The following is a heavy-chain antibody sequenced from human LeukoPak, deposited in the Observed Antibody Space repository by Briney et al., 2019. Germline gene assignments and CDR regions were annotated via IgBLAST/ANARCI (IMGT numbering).Heavy chain of an antibody. V-gene: IGHV1-69*05. Sequence: SVKVSCKASGGTFSSYAISWVRQAPGQGLEWMGGIIPIFGTANYAQKFQGRVTITTDESTSTAYMELSSLRSEDTAVYYCARDLRRDGITGTRGFDPWGQGTLVTVSS. CDR2: IIPIFGTA. J-gene: IGHJ5*02. CDR3: ARDLRRDGITGTRGFDP. CDR1: GGTFSSYA. D-gene: IGHD1-20*01.